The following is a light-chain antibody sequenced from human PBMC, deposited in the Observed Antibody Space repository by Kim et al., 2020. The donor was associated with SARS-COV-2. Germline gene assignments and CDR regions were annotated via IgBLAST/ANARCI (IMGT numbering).Light chain of an antibody. CDR3: CSYTRGSTYV. CDR1: NSDVGGYDY. Sequence: QSALTQPAAVSGSPGQSITISCTGTNSDVGGYDYVFWYQQQPGKAPRLMISDVIQRPPGVSNRFSGSKSGNTASLTISGLQAEDEADYYCCSYTRGSTYVFGPGTKVTVL. V-gene: IGLV2-14*03. J-gene: IGLJ1*01. CDR2: DVI.